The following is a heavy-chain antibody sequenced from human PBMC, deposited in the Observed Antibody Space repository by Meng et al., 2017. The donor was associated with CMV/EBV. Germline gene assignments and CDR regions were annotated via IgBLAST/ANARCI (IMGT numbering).Heavy chain of an antibody. CDR1: GFTFSNYG. V-gene: IGHV3-30*02. Sequence: GESLKISCAASGFTFSNYGMHWVRQAPGKGLEWVAFIRYDGSNKYYADSVKGRFTISRDNSKNTLYLQMNSLRAEDTAVYYCARELIVVLPAAIWAYYYGMDVWGQGTTVTVSS. D-gene: IGHD2-2*01. CDR3: ARELIVVLPAAIWAYYYGMDV. CDR2: IRYDGSNK. J-gene: IGHJ6*02.